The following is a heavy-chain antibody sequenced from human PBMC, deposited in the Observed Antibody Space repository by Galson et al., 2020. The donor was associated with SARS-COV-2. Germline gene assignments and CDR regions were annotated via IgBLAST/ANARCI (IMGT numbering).Heavy chain of an antibody. CDR1: GGSISSGDYY. CDR2: IYYSGST. Sequence: SETLSLTCTVSGGSISSGDYYWSWIRQPPGKGLEWIGYIYYSGSTYYNPSLKSRVTISVDTSKNQFSLKLSSVTAADTAVYYCARGRVIWETVDYWGQGTLVTVSS. J-gene: IGHJ4*02. V-gene: IGHV4-30-4*01. D-gene: IGHD2-21*01. CDR3: ARGRVIWETVDY.